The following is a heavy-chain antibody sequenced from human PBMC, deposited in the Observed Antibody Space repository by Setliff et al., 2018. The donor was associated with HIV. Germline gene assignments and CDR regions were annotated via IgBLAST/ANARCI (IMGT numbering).Heavy chain of an antibody. J-gene: IGHJ6*03. CDR1: GGSLSDYY. V-gene: IGHV4-34*01. CDR3: ARDGPLEGSYRYYYYYMDV. Sequence: PSETLSLTCAVYGGSLSDYYWSWIRLPPGKGLEWIGQINHSGSTIYNPSLKSRVTMSVDSSKNQFSLKLSSVTAADTAVYYCARDGPLEGSYRYYYYYMDVWGKGTTVTVSS. CDR2: INHSGST. D-gene: IGHD3-10*01.